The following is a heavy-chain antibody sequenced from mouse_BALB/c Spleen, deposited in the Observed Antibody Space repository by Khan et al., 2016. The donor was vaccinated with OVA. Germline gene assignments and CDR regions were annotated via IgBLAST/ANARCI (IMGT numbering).Heavy chain of an antibody. CDR3: TRDGSSEFAY. V-gene: IGHV1S137*01. CDR1: GYTFADSG. Sequence: QVQLKQSGPEPVRPGASVKISCKGSGYTFADSGMHWVRQSHAKSLEWIGAISTYYGNIKYNQKFEGRATMTVDKSSSTAYMELARLTSEDSAVYFCTRDGSSEFAYWGQGTLVTVSA. D-gene: IGHD2-3*01. CDR2: ISTYYGNI. J-gene: IGHJ3*01.